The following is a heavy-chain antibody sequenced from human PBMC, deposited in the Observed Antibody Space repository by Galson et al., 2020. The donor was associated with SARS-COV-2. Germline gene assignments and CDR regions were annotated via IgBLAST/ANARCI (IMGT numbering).Heavy chain of an antibody. CDR3: ARGYSSSWYFG. CDR1: GYSISRDYY. J-gene: IGHJ4*02. Sequence: SETLSLTCAVSGYSISRDYYWGWIRQPPGKGLEWIGSIYHSGSTYYNPSLTIRVTISVDTSKNQFSLKLSSVTAADTAGYYCARGYSSSWYFGWGQGTLVTVSS. V-gene: IGHV4-38-2*01. CDR2: IYHSGST. D-gene: IGHD6-13*01.